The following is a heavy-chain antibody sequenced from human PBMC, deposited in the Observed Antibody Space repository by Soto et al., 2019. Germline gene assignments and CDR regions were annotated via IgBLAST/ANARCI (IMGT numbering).Heavy chain of an antibody. CDR1: GGSISSGGYY. CDR3: ARTGPWTTVTTGWFDP. J-gene: IGHJ5*02. CDR2: IYYSGST. V-gene: IGHV4-31*03. Sequence: SETLSLTCTVSGGSISSGGYYWSWIRHHPGKGLEWIGYIYYSGSTYYNPSLKSRVTISVDTSKNQFSLKLSSVTAADTAVYYCARTGPWTTVTTGWFDPWGQGTLVTVYS. D-gene: IGHD4-17*01.